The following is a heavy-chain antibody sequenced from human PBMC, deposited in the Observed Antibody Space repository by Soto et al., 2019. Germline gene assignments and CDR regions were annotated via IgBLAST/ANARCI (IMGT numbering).Heavy chain of an antibody. Sequence: EVQVLESGGGLVQPGGSLRLSCAASGFTFSSYDMSWVRQAPGKGLEWVSGVSASGSITSYADSAKGRFTISRDNAKNTGFLQMSSLRAEDTAVYFWAKGDCSGGRCYRGFDYWGQGTLVTVSS. D-gene: IGHD2-15*01. CDR1: GFTFSSYD. J-gene: IGHJ4*02. CDR3: AKGDCSGGRCYRGFDY. V-gene: IGHV3-23*01. CDR2: VSASGSIT.